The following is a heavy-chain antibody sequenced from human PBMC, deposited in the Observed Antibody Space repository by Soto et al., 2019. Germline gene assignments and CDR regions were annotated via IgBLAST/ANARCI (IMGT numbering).Heavy chain of an antibody. V-gene: IGHV4-39*01. CDR3: ARLGPIVVVPADISGYYYMDV. Sequence: SETLSLTCTVSGGSISSSSYYWGWIRQPPGKGLEWIGSIYYSGSTYYNPSLKSRVTISVDTSKNQFSLKLSSVTAADTAVYYCARLGPIVVVPADISGYYYMDVWGKGTTVTVSS. J-gene: IGHJ6*03. CDR2: IYYSGST. CDR1: GGSISSSSYY. D-gene: IGHD2-2*01.